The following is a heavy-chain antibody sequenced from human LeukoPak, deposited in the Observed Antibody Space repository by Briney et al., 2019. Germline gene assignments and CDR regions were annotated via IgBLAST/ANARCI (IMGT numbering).Heavy chain of an antibody. Sequence: SQTLSLTCVISGDSVSSNSAAWNWIRQSPSRGLEWLGRTYYRSKWYSYSAVSVKSRIIINPDTSKNQFSLQLNSVTPEDTAVYYCAKDFRIGYSAHFDYWGQGALVTVSS. CDR2: TYYRSKWYS. V-gene: IGHV6-1*01. D-gene: IGHD2-21*01. CDR1: GDSVSSNSAA. CDR3: AKDFRIGYSAHFDY. J-gene: IGHJ4*02.